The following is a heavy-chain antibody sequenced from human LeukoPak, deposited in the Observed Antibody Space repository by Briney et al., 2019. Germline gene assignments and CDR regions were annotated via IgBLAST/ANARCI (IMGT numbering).Heavy chain of an antibody. J-gene: IGHJ6*03. V-gene: IGHV4-59*01. CDR3: ARTTEGGYSYGSFYYYYMDV. CDR2: VYYSDST. CDR1: GGSISNYF. Sequence: PSETLSLTCTVSGGSISNYFWSWIRQPPGKGLECIGYVYYSDSTNYNPSLKSRVTVSVDTSKNQFSLKLTSVTAADTAVYYCARTTEGGYSYGSFYYYYMDVWGKGATVTISS. D-gene: IGHD5-18*01.